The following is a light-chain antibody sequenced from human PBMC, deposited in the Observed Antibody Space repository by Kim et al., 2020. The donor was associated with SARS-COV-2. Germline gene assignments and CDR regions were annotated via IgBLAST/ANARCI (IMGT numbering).Light chain of an antibody. CDR2: GAS. CDR3: QQYGGSLSYT. J-gene: IGKJ2*01. Sequence: EIVLTQSPGALSLSPGERATLSCRASQSVSSSYLTWYQQKPGQAPRLLIYGASSRATGIPDRFSGSGSATDFTLTISRLEPEDFAVYYCQQYGGSLSYTFGQGTKLEI. CDR1: QSVSSSY. V-gene: IGKV3-20*01.